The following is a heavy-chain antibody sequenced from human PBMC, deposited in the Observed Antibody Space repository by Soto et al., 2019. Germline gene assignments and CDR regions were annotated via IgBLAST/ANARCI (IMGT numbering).Heavy chain of an antibody. J-gene: IGHJ4*02. Sequence: QVQLVESGGGVVQPGISLRLSCVVSAEIFSGYGMHWVRQAPGKGLEWVAVVRFDGSNIYYADSVKGRFTISRDNSKNTLYLQMNNLRAEDAAVYYCARDGVGATTFFGYLDYWGQGALVTVSS. V-gene: IGHV3-33*01. D-gene: IGHD1-26*01. CDR1: AEIFSGYG. CDR3: ARDGVGATTFFGYLDY. CDR2: VRFDGSNI.